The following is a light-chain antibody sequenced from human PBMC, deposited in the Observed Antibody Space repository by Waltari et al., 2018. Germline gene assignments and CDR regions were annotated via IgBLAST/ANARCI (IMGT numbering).Light chain of an antibody. CDR1: QGIANY. J-gene: IGKJ2*01. CDR2: AAS. Sequence: DIQLTQPPSFLPAHVGDRVTITCRASQGIANYLGWYHQKPGKAPKLLMYAASTLQSGVPSRFSGSGSGTEFTLTISSLQPEDFATYYCQQFNSYPRTFGQGTKLEIK. V-gene: IGKV1-9*01. CDR3: QQFNSYPRT.